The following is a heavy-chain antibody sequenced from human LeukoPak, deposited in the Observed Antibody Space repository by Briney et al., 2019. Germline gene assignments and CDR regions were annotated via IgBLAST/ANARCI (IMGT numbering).Heavy chain of an antibody. CDR2: IYYSGST. CDR1: GGSISSSSYY. D-gene: IGHD6-19*01. J-gene: IGHJ4*02. V-gene: IGHV4-39*07. CDR3: ARAVSGRFDY. Sequence: SETLSLTCTVSGGSISSSSYYWGWIRQPPGKGLEWIGSIYYSGSTNYNPSLKNRVTISVDTSKNQFSLKLSSVTAADTAIYYCARAVSGRFDYWGQGTLVTVSS.